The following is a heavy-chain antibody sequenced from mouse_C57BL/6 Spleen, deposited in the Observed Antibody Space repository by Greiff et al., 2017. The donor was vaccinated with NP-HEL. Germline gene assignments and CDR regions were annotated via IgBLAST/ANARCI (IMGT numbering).Heavy chain of an antibody. CDR3: ARSGGNTTVVPDY. CDR1: GYTFTSYW. J-gene: IGHJ2*01. D-gene: IGHD1-1*01. V-gene: IGHV1-69*01. CDR2: IDPSDSYT. Sequence: QVQLQQPGAELVMPGASVKLSCKASGYTFTSYWMHWVKQRPGQGLEWIGEIDPSDSYTNYNQKFKGKSTLTVDKSSSTAYMQLSSLTSEDSAVYYCARSGGNTTVVPDYWGQGTTLTVSS.